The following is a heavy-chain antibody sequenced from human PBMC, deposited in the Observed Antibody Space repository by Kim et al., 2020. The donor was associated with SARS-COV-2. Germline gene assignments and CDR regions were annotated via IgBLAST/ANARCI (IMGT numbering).Heavy chain of an antibody. D-gene: IGHD3-16*01. V-gene: IGHV7-4-1*02. CDR2: INTDTGNP. CDR3: ARVIWGTYWYTDY. J-gene: IGHJ4*02. CDR1: GYTFTNNA. Sequence: ASVKVSCKASGYTFTNNAISWVRQAPGQGLEWMGWINTDTGNPTYAQAFTRRFVFSVDTSVTTAYLQISSLEAEDTALYYCARVIWGTYWYTDYWGQGTL.